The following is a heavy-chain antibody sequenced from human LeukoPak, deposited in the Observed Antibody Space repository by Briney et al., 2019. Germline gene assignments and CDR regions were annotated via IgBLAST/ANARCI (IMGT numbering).Heavy chain of an antibody. Sequence: SSETLSLTCTVSGGSISSYYWSWIRQPPGQGLEWIGYIYYSGSTNYNPSLKSRVTISVDTSKNQFSLKLSSVTAADTAVYYCARGEPHFDYWGQGTLVTVSS. J-gene: IGHJ4*02. CDR3: ARGEPHFDY. CDR2: IYYSGST. V-gene: IGHV4-59*12. D-gene: IGHD1-14*01. CDR1: GGSISSYY.